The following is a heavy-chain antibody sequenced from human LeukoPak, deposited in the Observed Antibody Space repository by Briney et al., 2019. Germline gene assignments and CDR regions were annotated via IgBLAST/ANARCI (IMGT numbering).Heavy chain of an antibody. CDR2: ISYDGSNK. CDR1: GFTFSSYA. D-gene: IGHD4/OR15-4a*01. V-gene: IGHV3-30-3*01. CDR3: ARAMVLRNAFDI. Sequence: PGGSLRLSCAASGFTFSSYAMHWVRQAPGKGLEWVAVISYDGSNKYYADSVKSRFTISRDNSKNTLYLQMNSLRAEDTAVYYCARAMVLRNAFDIWGQGTMVTVSS. J-gene: IGHJ3*02.